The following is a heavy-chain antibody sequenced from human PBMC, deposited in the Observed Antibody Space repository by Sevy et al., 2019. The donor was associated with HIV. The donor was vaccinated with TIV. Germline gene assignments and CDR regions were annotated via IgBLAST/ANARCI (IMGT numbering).Heavy chain of an antibody. CDR3: ARGQLAPYFDY. D-gene: IGHD6-6*01. CDR1: GGSISSGGYY. V-gene: IGHV4-31*03. Sequence: SETLSLTCTVSGGSISSGGYYWSWIRQHPGKGLEWIGHIFFSGTTHYNPSLKSRVTISVDTSQNQFSLKLTSVTAADTAVYYCARGQLAPYFDYWGQGNLVTVSS. J-gene: IGHJ4*02. CDR2: IFFSGTT.